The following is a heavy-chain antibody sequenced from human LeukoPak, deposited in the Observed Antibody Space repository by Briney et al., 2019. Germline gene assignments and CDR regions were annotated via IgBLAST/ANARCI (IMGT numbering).Heavy chain of an antibody. CDR1: GGSISSSSYY. CDR2: IYYSGST. CDR3: AREGSDYYGSGSYYRSYYYYMDV. D-gene: IGHD3-10*01. V-gene: IGHV4-39*07. Sequence: SETLSLTCTVSGGSISSSSYYWGWIRQPPGKGLEWIGSIYYSGSTYYDPSLKSRVTISVDTSKNQFSLKLSSVTAADTAVYYCAREGSDYYGSGSYYRSYYYYMDVWGKGTTVTISS. J-gene: IGHJ6*03.